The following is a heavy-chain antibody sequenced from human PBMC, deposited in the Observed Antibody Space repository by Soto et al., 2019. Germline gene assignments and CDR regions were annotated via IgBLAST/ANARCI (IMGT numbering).Heavy chain of an antibody. Sequence: QVQLVQSGAEVKKPGSSVKVSCKASGGTFSSYAISWVRQAPGQGLEWMGGIIPIFGTANYAQKFQGRVTITADESTRTAYMELSSMRSEATAVYYCARDGYYYDSSGYYYYFDYWGQGTLVTVSS. V-gene: IGHV1-69*12. CDR1: GGTFSSYA. CDR3: ARDGYYYDSSGYYYYFDY. J-gene: IGHJ4*02. D-gene: IGHD3-22*01. CDR2: IIPIFGTA.